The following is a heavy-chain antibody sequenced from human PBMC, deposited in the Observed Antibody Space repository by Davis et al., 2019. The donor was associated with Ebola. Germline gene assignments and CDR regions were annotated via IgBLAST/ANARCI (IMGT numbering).Heavy chain of an antibody. CDR1: GFTFSSYG. J-gene: IGHJ4*02. D-gene: IGHD3-22*01. V-gene: IGHV3-30*18. CDR3: AKDGGTSSGYTFDY. Sequence: GESLKTSCAASGFTFSSYGMHWVRQAPGKGLEWVAVISYDGSNNYYADSVKGRFTISRDNSKNTLYLQMNSLRAEDTAVYYCAKDGGTSSGYTFDYWGQGTLVTVSA. CDR2: ISYDGSNN.